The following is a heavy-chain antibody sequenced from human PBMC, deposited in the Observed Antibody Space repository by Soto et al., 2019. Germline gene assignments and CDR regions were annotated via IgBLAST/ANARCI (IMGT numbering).Heavy chain of an antibody. CDR1: GYIFTSYY. CDR2: INAGNGNT. Sequence: ASVKVSCKASGYIFTSYYIHWVRQAPGQRLEWMGWINAGNGNTKYSQKFQGRVTITRDTSASTAYMELSSLRSEDTAVYYCARFYGSGSYYNKPLGYYYYGMDVWGQGTTVTVSS. J-gene: IGHJ6*02. D-gene: IGHD3-10*01. V-gene: IGHV1-3*01. CDR3: ARFYGSGSYYNKPLGYYYYGMDV.